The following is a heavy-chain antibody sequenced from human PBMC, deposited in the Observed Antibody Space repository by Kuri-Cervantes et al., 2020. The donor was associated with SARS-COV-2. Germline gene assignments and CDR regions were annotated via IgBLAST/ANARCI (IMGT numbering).Heavy chain of an antibody. CDR1: GGTFSSYA. CDR2: IIPIFGTA. CDR3: ATPGVTTLSPESDALDI. Sequence: SVKVSCKASGGTFSSYAISWVRQAPGQGLEWMGGIIPIFGTANYAQKFQGRVTITTDESTSTAYMELSSLRSEDTAVYYCATPGVTTLSPESDALDIWGQGTMVTVSS. J-gene: IGHJ3*02. D-gene: IGHD4-17*01. V-gene: IGHV1-69*05.